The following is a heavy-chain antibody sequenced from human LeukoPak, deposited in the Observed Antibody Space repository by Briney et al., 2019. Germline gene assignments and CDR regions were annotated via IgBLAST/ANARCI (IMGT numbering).Heavy chain of an antibody. V-gene: IGHV4-4*07. CDR2: IYTSGST. CDR3: ATERDGYPVDAFDI. Sequence: SETLSLTCTVSGGSISSDYWSWIRQPAGKGLEWIGRIYTSGSTNYNPSLKSRVTMSVDTSKNQFSLKLSSVTAADTAVYYCATERDGYPVDAFDIWGQGTMVTVSS. J-gene: IGHJ3*02. D-gene: IGHD5-24*01. CDR1: GGSISSDY.